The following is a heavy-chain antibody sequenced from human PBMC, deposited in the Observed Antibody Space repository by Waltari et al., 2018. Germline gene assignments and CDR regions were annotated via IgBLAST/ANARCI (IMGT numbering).Heavy chain of an antibody. D-gene: IGHD2-15*01. J-gene: IGHJ4*02. CDR3: VVGGYCSPSICPWDY. Sequence: EVQVVQSGAEVTKPGATVKISCKAPGYTFTDFYIHWLQLAPGKGLEWMGRVNTEDGETMYGMNFRDRITMTADTSTNTAYMELSSLRSADTAVYYCVVGGYCSPSICPWDYWGQGTLVTVSS. CDR2: VNTEDGET. V-gene: IGHV1-69-2*01. CDR1: GYTFTDFY.